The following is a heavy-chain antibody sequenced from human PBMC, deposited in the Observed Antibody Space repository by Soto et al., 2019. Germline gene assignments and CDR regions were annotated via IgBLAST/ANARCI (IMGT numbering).Heavy chain of an antibody. J-gene: IGHJ4*02. V-gene: IGHV3-49*02. CDR3: TRAPIAAAGTTSDY. D-gene: IGHD6-13*01. Sequence: EYAASVKGRFTISRDDSKSIAYLQMNSLKTEDTAVYYCTRAPIAAAGTTSDYWGQGTLVTVSS.